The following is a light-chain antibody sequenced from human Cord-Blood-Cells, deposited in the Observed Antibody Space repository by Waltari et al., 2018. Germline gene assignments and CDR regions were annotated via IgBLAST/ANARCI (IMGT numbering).Light chain of an antibody. CDR3: YSAADNNLGV. J-gene: IGLJ3*02. Sequence: SYELTQPSSVSVSPGQTARTTCSGDELAKKYARWFQQKPGQAPVLVIYKDSERPSGIPERFSGSSSGTTVTLTISGAQVEDEADYYCYSAADNNLGVFGGGTKLTVL. CDR2: KDS. V-gene: IGLV3-27*01. CDR1: ELAKKY.